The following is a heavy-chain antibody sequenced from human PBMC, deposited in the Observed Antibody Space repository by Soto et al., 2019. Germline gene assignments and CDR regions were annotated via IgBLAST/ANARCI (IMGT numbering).Heavy chain of an antibody. V-gene: IGHV4-4*02. D-gene: IGHD3-16*01. CDR3: VRSTGDTANWLDP. CDR1: GGSISSSNW. J-gene: IGHJ5*02. Sequence: QVHLQESGPGLVKPSETLSLTCAVSGGSISSSNWWSWVRQTPVKGLEWIGEIHHSGSTNYNPSLRSRVTTSLDKAKNQFSLKVRSVTAADTALYYWVRSTGDTANWLDPWGQGALVTVSS. CDR2: IHHSGST.